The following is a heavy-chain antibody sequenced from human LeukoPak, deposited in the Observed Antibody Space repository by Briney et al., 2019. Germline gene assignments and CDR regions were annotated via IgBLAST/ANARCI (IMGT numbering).Heavy chain of an antibody. V-gene: IGHV4-30-2*01. CDR3: ARGQKTEYYYDSSGITYFDY. CDR1: GGSVSSGGYS. Sequence: SETLSLTCAVSGGSVSSGGYSWSWIRQPPGKGLEWIGYIYHSGSTYYNPSLKSRVTISVDRSKNQFSLKLSSVTAADTAVYYCARGQKTEYYYDSSGITYFDYWGQGTLVTVSS. D-gene: IGHD3-22*01. CDR2: IYHSGST. J-gene: IGHJ4*02.